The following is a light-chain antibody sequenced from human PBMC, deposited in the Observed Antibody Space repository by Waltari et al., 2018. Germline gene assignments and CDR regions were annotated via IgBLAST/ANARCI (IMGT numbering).Light chain of an antibody. J-gene: IGKJ1*01. Sequence: SASQGVWKYLAWYQQRPGQAPRLLIYDASIRATGIPDRFSGSGSGTDVSLTISRLEPEDFAVYYCQKYVNLPATFGQGTKVEIK. CDR1: QGVWKY. V-gene: IGKV3-20*01. CDR2: DAS. CDR3: QKYVNLPAT.